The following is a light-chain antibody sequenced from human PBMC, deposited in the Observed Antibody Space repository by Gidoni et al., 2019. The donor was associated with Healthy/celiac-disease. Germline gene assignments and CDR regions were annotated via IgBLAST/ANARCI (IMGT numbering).Light chain of an antibody. CDR1: ISNIGAGYD. J-gene: IGLJ3*02. Sequence: QSVLTQPPSVSGAPGQRVTISCTGSISNIGAGYDVHWYQQLPGTAPKLLIYGNSNRPSGVPDRFSGSKSGTSASLASTGLQAEDEADYYCQSYDSSLSGWVFGGGTKLTVL. CDR2: GNS. CDR3: QSYDSSLSGWV. V-gene: IGLV1-40*01.